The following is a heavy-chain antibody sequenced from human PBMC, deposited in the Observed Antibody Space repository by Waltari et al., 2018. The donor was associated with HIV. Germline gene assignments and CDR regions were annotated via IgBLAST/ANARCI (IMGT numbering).Heavy chain of an antibody. V-gene: IGHV3-30*03. CDR1: GFTFSSYG. D-gene: IGHD6-13*01. J-gene: IGHJ3*02. CDR2: ISYDGSNK. Sequence: QVQLVESGGGVVQPGRSLRLSCAASGFTFSSYGTHWVRQAPGKGLEWVAVISYDGSNKDCADSVNGRLTISGDNSKNTLYLQMNCLRAEDTAVYYCALPYSSSWSRGAFDIWGQVTMVTVSS. CDR3: ALPYSSSWSRGAFDI.